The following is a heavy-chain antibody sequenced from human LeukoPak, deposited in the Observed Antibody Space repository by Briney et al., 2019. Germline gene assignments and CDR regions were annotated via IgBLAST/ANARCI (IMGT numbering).Heavy chain of an antibody. J-gene: IGHJ4*02. Sequence: PGGSRRLPCAASGFTFSNACMSWGRQAPGKGLDWVARIKSKTDGGTTDYGAPVKGRFTISRDDSGNTLYLQMNSLKTEDTAVYYCTTIAARPSEETFDHWGQVSMVTVSS. CDR2: IKSKTDGGTT. CDR3: TTIAARPSEETFDH. D-gene: IGHD6-6*01. V-gene: IGHV3-15*01. CDR1: GFTFSNAC.